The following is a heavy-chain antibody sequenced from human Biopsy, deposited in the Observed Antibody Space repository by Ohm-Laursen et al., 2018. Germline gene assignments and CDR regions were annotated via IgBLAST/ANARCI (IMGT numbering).Heavy chain of an antibody. Sequence: SETLSLTCAVYGESFSGYYWTWIRQPPGKGLEWIGEINHSGSTDYNPSLKSRVSISVDTSRNQVSLTLSSVTAADTAVYYCARDSGILNYGNFKYYHYYGMDVWGQGTKVTVSS. CDR3: ARDSGILNYGNFKYYHYYGMDV. V-gene: IGHV4-34*01. CDR1: GESFSGYY. CDR2: INHSGST. D-gene: IGHD4-11*01. J-gene: IGHJ6*02.